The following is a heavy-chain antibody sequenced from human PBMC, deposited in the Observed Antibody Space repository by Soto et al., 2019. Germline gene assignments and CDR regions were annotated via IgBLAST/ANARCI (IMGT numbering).Heavy chain of an antibody. V-gene: IGHV3-11*04. Sequence: QVQLVESGGGLVMPGESLRLSCAASGFTFSDHYMSWIRQAPGKGLEWVSYISSSGSTIYYADSVKGRFTISRDNAKNSLYLQMNSLRAEDTAVYYCARAAGRNWKEDYYYGMDVWGQGTTVTVSS. CDR2: ISSSGSTI. J-gene: IGHJ6*02. CDR1: GFTFSDHY. D-gene: IGHD1-1*01. CDR3: ARAAGRNWKEDYYYGMDV.